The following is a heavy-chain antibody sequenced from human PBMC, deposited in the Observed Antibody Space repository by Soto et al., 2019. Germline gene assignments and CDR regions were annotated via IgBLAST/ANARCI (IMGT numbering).Heavy chain of an antibody. Sequence: ASVKVSCKASGYTFTSYGISWVRQAPGQGLEWMGWISAYNGNTNYAQKLQGRVTMTTDTSTSTAYMELRSLRSDDTAVYYCARDRLRGGVGATPRDFQHWGQGTLVTVSS. CDR3: ARDRLRGGVGATPRDFQH. CDR1: GYTFTSYG. V-gene: IGHV1-18*04. CDR2: ISAYNGNT. D-gene: IGHD1-26*01. J-gene: IGHJ1*01.